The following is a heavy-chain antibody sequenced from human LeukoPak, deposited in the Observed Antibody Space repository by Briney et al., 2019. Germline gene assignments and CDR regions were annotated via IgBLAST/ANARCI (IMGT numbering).Heavy chain of an antibody. CDR3: AKAFHYYDSSDEGGYFDY. D-gene: IGHD3-22*01. Sequence: PGGSLRLSCAASGFTFSNYAMSWVRQAPTKGLEWVSTISGSGDGTYYADSVKGRFTISRDNSKNTLYLQMNSLRAEDTAVYYCAKAFHYYDSSDEGGYFDYWGQGTLVTVSS. V-gene: IGHV3-23*01. CDR1: GFTFSNYA. CDR2: ISGSGDGT. J-gene: IGHJ4*02.